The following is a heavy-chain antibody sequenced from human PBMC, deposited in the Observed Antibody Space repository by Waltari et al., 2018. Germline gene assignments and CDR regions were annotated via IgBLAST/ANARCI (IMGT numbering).Heavy chain of an antibody. D-gene: IGHD2-15*01. J-gene: IGHJ3*02. CDR2: IYHSGST. CDR3: ARPGYCSGGSCYLWLHAFDI. CDR1: GYSISSGYY. Sequence: QVQLQESGPGLVKPSETLSLTCAVSGYSISSGYYWGWIRQPPGKGLEWIGSIYHSGSTYYNPSLKSRVTISVDTSKNQFSLKLSSVTAADTAVYYCARPGYCSGGSCYLWLHAFDIWGQGTMVTVSS. V-gene: IGHV4-38-2*01.